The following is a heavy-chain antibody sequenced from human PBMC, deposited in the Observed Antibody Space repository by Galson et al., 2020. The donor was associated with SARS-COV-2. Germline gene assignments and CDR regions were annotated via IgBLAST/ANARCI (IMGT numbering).Heavy chain of an antibody. CDR2: FFHSGTT. D-gene: IGHD3-10*02. CDR1: GDSIRSDSYY. J-gene: IGHJ4*02. Sequence: SETLSLTCTVSGDSIRSDSYYWGWIRQPPGKGLEWIGAFFHSGTTYYNPSLKSRVTISVDTSRNQFSLKLSSVTAADTAVYYCTRDVGRYYVVDSWGQGTLVSVS. V-gene: IGHV4-39*07. CDR3: TRDVGRYYVVDS.